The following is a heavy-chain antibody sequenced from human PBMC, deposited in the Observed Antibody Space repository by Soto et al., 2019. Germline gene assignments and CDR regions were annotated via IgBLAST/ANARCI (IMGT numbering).Heavy chain of an antibody. Sequence: QVRLVQSGAEVKAPGASVKVSCKAPGDTFTSYYMHWVRQAPGHGLEWMGWISAYDGKTTYAEKFQGRVTMTTDASTSTAYMELRSLRSDDTAVYYCARDPHEYWTSYWFDPWGQGTLVTVSS. J-gene: IGHJ5*02. CDR3: ARDPHEYWTSYWFDP. CDR2: ISAYDGKT. V-gene: IGHV1-18*04. CDR1: GDTFTSYY. D-gene: IGHD3-3*01.